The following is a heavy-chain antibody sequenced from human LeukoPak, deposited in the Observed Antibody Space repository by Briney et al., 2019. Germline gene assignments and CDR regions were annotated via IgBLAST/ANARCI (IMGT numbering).Heavy chain of an antibody. J-gene: IGHJ4*02. CDR3: AREDSSGYYFFDH. Sequence: ASVKVSCKASGYIFTGYYMHWVRQAPGQGLDWMGWINPNSGGTNYAEKFQGRVTMTRDTSFSTAYMELTRLRSDDTAVYYCAREDSSGYYFFDHWGQGTLVTVSS. CDR2: INPNSGGT. V-gene: IGHV1-2*02. CDR1: GYIFTGYY. D-gene: IGHD3-22*01.